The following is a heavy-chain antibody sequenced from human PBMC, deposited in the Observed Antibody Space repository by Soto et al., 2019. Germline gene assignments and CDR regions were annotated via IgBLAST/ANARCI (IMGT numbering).Heavy chain of an antibody. CDR1: GYAFTTYG. CDR3: ARGRYGYY. J-gene: IGHJ4*02. V-gene: IGHV1-18*01. CDR2: ISAHNGNT. Sequence: QVHLVQSGAEVTKPGASVKVSCKGSGYAFTTYGITWGRQAPGQGLEWMGWISAHNGNTNYAQKLQGRVTVTRDTSTSTAYMELRSLRSDDTAVYYCARGRYGYYWGQGALVTVSS. D-gene: IGHD1-1*01.